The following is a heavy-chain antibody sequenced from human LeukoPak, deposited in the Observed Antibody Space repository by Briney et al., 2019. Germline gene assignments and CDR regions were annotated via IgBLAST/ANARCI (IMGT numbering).Heavy chain of an antibody. V-gene: IGHV4-30-2*01. CDR2: IYHSGST. CDR3: ARDLSDYYDSSGYYYYYGMDV. Sequence: PSQTLSLTCTVSGGSISGGGYYWSWIRQPPGKGLEWIGYIYHSGSTYYNPSLKSRVTISVDTSKNQFSLKLSSVTAADTAVYYCARDLSDYYDSSGYYYYYGMDVWGQGTTVTVSS. CDR1: GGSISGGGYY. J-gene: IGHJ6*02. D-gene: IGHD3-22*01.